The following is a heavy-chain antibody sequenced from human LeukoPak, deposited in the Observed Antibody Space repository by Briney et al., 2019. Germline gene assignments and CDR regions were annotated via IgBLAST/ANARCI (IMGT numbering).Heavy chain of an antibody. V-gene: IGHV3-7*01. J-gene: IGHJ5*02. CDR2: IKQDGSEK. D-gene: IGHD3-10*01. CDR1: GFTFSSYC. CDR3: ARDRMVPGVNWFDP. Sequence: GGSLRVSCAASGFTFSSYCMMWVRQAPGKGLEWVAKIKQDGSEKYYVDSVKGRFTISRDNAKNSLYLQMNSLRAEDTAVYYCARDRMVPGVNWFDPWGQGTLVTVSS.